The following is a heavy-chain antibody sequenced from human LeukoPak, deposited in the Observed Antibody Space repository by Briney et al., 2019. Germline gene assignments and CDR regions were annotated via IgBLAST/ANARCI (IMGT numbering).Heavy chain of an antibody. Sequence: PSETLSLTCTVSGGYISSYYWSWIRQPPGEGLEWIGYVYYTGSTYYNPSLKSRVTISVDTSKNQFSLKLSSVTAADTAVYYCTRPYYYDSSGSPDYWGQGTLVTVSS. V-gene: IGHV4-59*08. CDR2: VYYTGST. CDR1: GGYISSYY. J-gene: IGHJ4*02. D-gene: IGHD3-22*01. CDR3: TRPYYYDSSGSPDY.